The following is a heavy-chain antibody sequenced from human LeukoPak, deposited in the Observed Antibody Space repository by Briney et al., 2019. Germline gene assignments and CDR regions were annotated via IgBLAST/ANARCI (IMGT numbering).Heavy chain of an antibody. CDR2: INPNSGGT. CDR1: GYSFTTKY. J-gene: IGHJ6*02. D-gene: IGHD5-12*01. V-gene: IGHV1-2*02. CDR3: AREPLGYSGYDWGYYYGMDV. Sequence: GASVKVSCKASGYSFTTKYMHWVRQAPGQGLEWMGWINPNSGGTNYAQKFQGRVTMTRDTSISTAYMELSRLRSDDTAVYYCAREPLGYSGYDWGYYYGMDVWGQGTTVTVSS.